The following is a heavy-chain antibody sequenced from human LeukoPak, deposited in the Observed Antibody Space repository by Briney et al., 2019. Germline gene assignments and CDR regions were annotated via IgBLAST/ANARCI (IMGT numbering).Heavy chain of an antibody. Sequence: GGSLRLSCAASGFTFSSYAMHWVRQAPGKGLEWVAVISYDGSNKYYADSVKGRFTISRDNSKNTLYLQMNSLRAGDMAVYYCARELSSGWVYYYYGMDVWGKGTTVTVSS. CDR3: ARELSSGWVYYYYGMDV. CDR1: GFTFSSYA. D-gene: IGHD6-19*01. V-gene: IGHV3-30*04. J-gene: IGHJ6*04. CDR2: ISYDGSNK.